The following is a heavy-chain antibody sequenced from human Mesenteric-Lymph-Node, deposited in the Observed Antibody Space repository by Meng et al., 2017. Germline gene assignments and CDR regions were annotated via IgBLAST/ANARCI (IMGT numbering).Heavy chain of an antibody. CDR1: GFTFSSHA. CDR3: AKPEALAFDSFEN. D-gene: IGHD3-22*01. CDR2: ISGVDGLT. J-gene: IGHJ4*01. Sequence: LSLTCAAPGFTFSSHAMSWVRQPPGKGPEWISAISGVDGLTYYADSVKGRFSISRDHSENMLYLQMNTLRAEDTAVYYCAKPEALAFDSFENWGQGTLVTVSS. V-gene: IGHV3-23*01.